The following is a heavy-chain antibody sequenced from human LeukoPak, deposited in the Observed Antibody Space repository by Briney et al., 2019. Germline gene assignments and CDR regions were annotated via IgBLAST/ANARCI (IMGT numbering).Heavy chain of an antibody. CDR1: GYTFTGYY. V-gene: IGHV1-2*02. CDR2: MNHNSGGT. Sequence: GASVKVSCKASGYTFTGYYMHWVRQAPGQGLEWMGWMNHNSGGTNYAQKFQGRVTMTRDTSISTAYMELSRLRSDDTAVYYCARGRASSGWWVDYWGQGTLVTVSS. D-gene: IGHD6-19*01. CDR3: ARGRASSGWWVDY. J-gene: IGHJ4*02.